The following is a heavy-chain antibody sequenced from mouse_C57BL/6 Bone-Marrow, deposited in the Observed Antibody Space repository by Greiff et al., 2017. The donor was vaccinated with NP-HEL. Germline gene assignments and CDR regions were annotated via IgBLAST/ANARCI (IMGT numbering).Heavy chain of an antibody. CDR1: GYTFTSYW. J-gene: IGHJ2*01. V-gene: IGHV1-55*01. D-gene: IGHD2-5*01. CDR3: ATYYSNTGLYYFDY. CDR2: IYPGSGST. Sequence: QVQLQQPGAELVKPGASVKMSCKASGYTFTSYWITWVKQRPGQGLEWIGDIYPGSGSTNYNEKFKSKATLTVDTSSSTAYMQLSSLTSEDSAVYYCATYYSNTGLYYFDYWGQGTTLTVSS.